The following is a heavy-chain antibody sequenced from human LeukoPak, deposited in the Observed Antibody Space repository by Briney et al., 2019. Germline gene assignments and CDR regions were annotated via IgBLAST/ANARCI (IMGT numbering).Heavy chain of an antibody. CDR3: ARDLTPDTATDY. CDR2: INPNIGGT. V-gene: IGHV1-2*02. J-gene: IGHJ4*02. Sequence: ASVKVSCLASGYTFTGYYMHWVRQAPGQGLEWMGWINPNIGGTNYAQTLHRRVTMTRHTSISTAYMELSRLRSDDTAVYYCARDLTPDTATDYWGQGTLVTVSS. CDR1: GYTFTGYY. D-gene: IGHD5-18*01.